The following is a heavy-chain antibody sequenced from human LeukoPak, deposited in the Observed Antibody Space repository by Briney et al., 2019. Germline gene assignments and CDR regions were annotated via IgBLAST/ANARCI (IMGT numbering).Heavy chain of an antibody. J-gene: IGHJ4*02. V-gene: IGHV3-7*01. CDR1: GFTFSSYW. D-gene: IGHD2-2*01. CDR2: IKQDGSEK. CDR3: AREGVLAAADY. Sequence: GGSLRLSCAASGFTFSSYWMSWVRQAPGEGLEWVANIKQDGSEKYYVDSVKGRLSISRDNTKSSLYLQMNSLRAEDTAVYFCAREGVLAAADYWGQGTLVTVSS.